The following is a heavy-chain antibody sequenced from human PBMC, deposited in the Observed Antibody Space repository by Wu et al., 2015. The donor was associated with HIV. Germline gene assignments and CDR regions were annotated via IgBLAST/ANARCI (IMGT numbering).Heavy chain of an antibody. D-gene: IGHD2-15*01. Sequence: QVQPVQSGAEVKKPGASVKVSCKVSGYTFNSYGFSWVRQAPGQGLEWLGWISAYNGKTNYAQNLQGRVTMTTDTVTSTVYMELRSLRSEDTAVYYCARDRHCSGGSRYRIAFDIWGQGTMVTVSP. V-gene: IGHV1-18*01. J-gene: IGHJ3*02. CDR2: ISAYNGKT. CDR3: ARDRHCSGGSRYRIAFDI. CDR1: GYTFNSYG.